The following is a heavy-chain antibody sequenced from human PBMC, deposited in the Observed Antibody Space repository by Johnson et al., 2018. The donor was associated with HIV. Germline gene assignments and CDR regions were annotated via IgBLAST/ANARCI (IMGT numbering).Heavy chain of an antibody. D-gene: IGHD3-3*01. J-gene: IGHJ3*02. Sequence: QVQLVESGGGLIQPGGSLRLSCAASGFTVSSNYMSWVRQAPGKGLEWVAVISYDGSNKYYADSVKGRFTISRDNALNSLYLQMNSLRAEDTALYYCARLSGYYVYDAFDIWGQGTMVTVSS. CDR1: GFTVSSNY. CDR3: ARLSGYYVYDAFDI. V-gene: IGHV3-30*03. CDR2: ISYDGSNK.